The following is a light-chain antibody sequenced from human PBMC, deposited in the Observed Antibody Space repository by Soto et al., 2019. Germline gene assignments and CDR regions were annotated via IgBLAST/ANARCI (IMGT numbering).Light chain of an antibody. J-gene: IGKJ2*01. CDR2: GAS. CDR3: QQYNKWPPYT. CDR1: QALNTR. Sequence: EIVLTQSPATLSAFPGDRVTLSCRASQALNTRLAWYQHKPGQAPRLLIYGASTRATGIPARFSGSGSATEFTLTISSLQSEDFAVYYCQQYNKWPPYTFGQGTKLEIK. V-gene: IGKV3-15*01.